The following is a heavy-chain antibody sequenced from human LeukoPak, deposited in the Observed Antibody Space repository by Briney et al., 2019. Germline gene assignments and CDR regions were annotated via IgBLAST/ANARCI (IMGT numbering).Heavy chain of an antibody. CDR1: GFTFYDYA. D-gene: IGHD2-2*01. Sequence: GRSLRLSCAASGFTFYDYAMHWVRQAPGKGLEWVSGISWNSGSIGYADSVKGRFTISRDNAKNSLYLQMNSLRAEDTALYYCAKPLGYQLLKGGYDYWGQGTLVTVSS. CDR3: AKPLGYQLLKGGYDY. CDR2: ISWNSGSI. V-gene: IGHV3-9*01. J-gene: IGHJ4*02.